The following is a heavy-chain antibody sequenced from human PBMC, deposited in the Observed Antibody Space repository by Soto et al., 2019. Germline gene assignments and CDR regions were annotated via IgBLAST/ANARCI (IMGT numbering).Heavy chain of an antibody. CDR1: GGTFSSYS. CDR2: IIPIFGTA. J-gene: IGHJ4*02. Sequence: QVQRVQSGAEVKKPGSSVKVSCKASGGTFSSYSINWVRQAPGQGLEWMGEIIPIFGTASYAQKFHGRVTMTADESTSTAYMELSSLRSDDTAVYYCARDSGRHSGGIDYWGQGTLVTVSS. V-gene: IGHV1-69*01. CDR3: ARDSGRHSGGIDY. D-gene: IGHD1-26*01.